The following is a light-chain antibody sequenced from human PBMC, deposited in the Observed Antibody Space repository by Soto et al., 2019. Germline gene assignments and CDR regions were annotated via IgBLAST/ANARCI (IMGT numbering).Light chain of an antibody. CDR1: QSVNGH. CDR3: HQYFDWPRGT. Sequence: EIVVTQSPATLSLSPGERATLSCRVSQSVNGHLAWYQQRPGQAPRLLIYGTSTRATDVPLRFSGGGSGTEFTLTISSLQSEDFAVYFCHQYFDWPRGTFGQGTKLDI. CDR2: GTS. J-gene: IGKJ1*01. V-gene: IGKV3-15*01.